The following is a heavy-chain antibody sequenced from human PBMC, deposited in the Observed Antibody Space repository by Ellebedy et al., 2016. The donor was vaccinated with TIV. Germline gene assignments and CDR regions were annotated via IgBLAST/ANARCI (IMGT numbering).Heavy chain of an antibody. CDR2: ISYDGSNK. V-gene: IGHV3-30-3*01. J-gene: IGHJ4*02. CDR3: ARDFEVCGGDCYRDY. D-gene: IGHD2-21*02. CDR1: GFTFSSYA. Sequence: PGGSLRLSCAASGFTFSSYAMHWVRQAPGKGLEWVAVISYDGSNKYYADSVKGRFTISRDNSKNTPYLQMNSLRAEDTAVYYCARDFEVCGGDCYRDYWGQGTLVTVSS.